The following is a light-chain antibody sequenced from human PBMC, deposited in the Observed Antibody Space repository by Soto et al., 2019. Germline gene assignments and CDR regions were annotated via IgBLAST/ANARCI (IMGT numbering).Light chain of an antibody. CDR2: DAS. CDR3: LQYENVPIT. V-gene: IGKV1-33*01. J-gene: IGKJ5*01. CDR1: QDINTN. Sequence: IQMTQSPSSLSASVGDRVTITCRATQDINTNLYWYQQKSGKAPEVLIYDASNLETGVPSRFSGSVSGTDFTFTISSLQPEDIATYYCLQYENVPITFGQGTRLDIK.